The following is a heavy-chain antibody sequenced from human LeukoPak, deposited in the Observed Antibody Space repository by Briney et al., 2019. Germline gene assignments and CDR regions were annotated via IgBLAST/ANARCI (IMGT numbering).Heavy chain of an antibody. CDR3: ARNTVAGPAVFDY. V-gene: IGHV4-34*01. CDR2: INHSGTA. CDR1: GGSFSGYY. J-gene: IGHJ4*02. D-gene: IGHD4-23*01. Sequence: SETLSLTCAVYGGSFSGYYWSWIRQPPGKGLEWIGEINHSGTANSNPSLKSRGTISVDTFKNQFSLKLSSVTAADTAVYYCARNTVAGPAVFDYWGQGTLVTVSS.